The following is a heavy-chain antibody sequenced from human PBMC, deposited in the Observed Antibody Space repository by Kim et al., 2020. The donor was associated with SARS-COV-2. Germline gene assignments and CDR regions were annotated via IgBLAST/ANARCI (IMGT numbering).Heavy chain of an antibody. V-gene: IGHV3-21*01. CDR3: ARDPAPTYSSSEHFDY. Sequence: SVKGRFTISKDNAKNSLYLQMNSLGAEDTAVYYCARDPAPTYSSSEHFDYWGQGTLVTVSS. D-gene: IGHD6-13*01. J-gene: IGHJ4*02.